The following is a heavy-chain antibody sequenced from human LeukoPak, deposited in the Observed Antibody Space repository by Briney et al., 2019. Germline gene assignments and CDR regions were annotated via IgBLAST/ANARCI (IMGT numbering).Heavy chain of an antibody. CDR3: ARYSDSSGYSHIRFDY. J-gene: IGHJ4*02. V-gene: IGHV3-7*01. Sequence: PGGSLRLSCAASGFTFSSYWMTWVRQAPEKGLDWVGSIKQDGSDKYYVESVKGRFTISRDNAKNSLYLQMNSLRVEDTAVYYCARYSDSSGYSHIRFDYWGQGALVTVSS. CDR1: GFTFSSYW. CDR2: IKQDGSDK. D-gene: IGHD3-22*01.